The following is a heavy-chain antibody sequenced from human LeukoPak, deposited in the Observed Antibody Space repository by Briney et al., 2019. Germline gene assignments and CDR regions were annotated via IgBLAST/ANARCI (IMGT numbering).Heavy chain of an antibody. V-gene: IGHV3-53*01. D-gene: IGHD2-2*01. J-gene: IGHJ4*02. CDR2: IYSGGST. Sequence: GGSLRLSCAASGFTVSSNYMSWVRQAPGKGLEWVSVIYSGGSTYYADSVKGRFTISRDNSKNTLYLQMNSLRAEDTAVYYCAKDTVVVPAAKDYWGQGTLVTVSS. CDR1: GFTVSSNY. CDR3: AKDTVVVPAAKDY.